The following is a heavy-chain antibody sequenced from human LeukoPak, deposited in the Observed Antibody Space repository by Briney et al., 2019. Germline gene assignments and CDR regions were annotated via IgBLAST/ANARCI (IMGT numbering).Heavy chain of an antibody. CDR2: MSNDGSSK. V-gene: IGHV3-30*03. D-gene: IGHD3-22*01. CDR1: GFTFSSCA. J-gene: IGHJ3*02. CDR3: ARGETTMIVVDNDLLDI. Sequence: GGSLRLSCAASGFTFSSCAMHWVRQAPGKGLEWVAVMSNDGSSKFYGDPVKGRFTISRDNAQNSLYLQINSLRAEDTAVYYCARGETTMIVVDNDLLDIWGQGTMVTVSS.